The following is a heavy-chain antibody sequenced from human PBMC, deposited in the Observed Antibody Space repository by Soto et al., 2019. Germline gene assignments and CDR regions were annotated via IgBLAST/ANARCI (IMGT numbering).Heavy chain of an antibody. J-gene: IGHJ5*02. CDR3: ARDTTMITFGGVIRYNWFDP. CDR2: IIPIFGTA. Sequence: QIQLVQSGAEVKKPGSSVKVSCKASGGTFSSYAISWVRQAPGQGLEWMGGIIPIFGTANYAQKFQGRVTITADESTSTAYMELSSLRSEDTAVYYCARDTTMITFGGVIRYNWFDPWGQGTLVTVSS. V-gene: IGHV1-69*12. D-gene: IGHD3-16*01. CDR1: GGTFSSYA.